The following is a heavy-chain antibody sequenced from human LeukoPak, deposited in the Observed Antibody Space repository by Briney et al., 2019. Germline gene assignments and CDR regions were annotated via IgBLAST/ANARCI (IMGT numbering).Heavy chain of an antibody. CDR1: GGSFSGYY. CDR2: INHSGST. J-gene: IGHJ5*02. D-gene: IGHD5-18*01. V-gene: IGHV4-34*01. CDR3: ARGSGGYNYGSNWFDP. Sequence: SETLSLTCAVYGGSFSGYYWSWIRQPPGKGLEWIGEINHSGSTNYNPSLKSRVTISVDTSKNQFSLKLSSVTAADTAVYYCARGSGGYNYGSNWFDPWGQGTLVTVSS.